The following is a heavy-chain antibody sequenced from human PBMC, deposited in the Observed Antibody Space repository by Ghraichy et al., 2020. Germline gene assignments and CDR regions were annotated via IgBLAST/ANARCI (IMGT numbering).Heavy chain of an antibody. CDR2: IYYSGRT. Sequence: SETLSLTCTVSGGPISGSSSFWGWIRQPPGKGLEWIGSIYYSGRTYYNPSLKSRVTTSVDTSKNQFSLKLYSVTAADTAVYYWARHEPPYTPFDYWGQGTPVTVSS. CDR1: GGPISGSSSF. D-gene: IGHD3-16*01. J-gene: IGHJ4*02. CDR3: ARHEPPYTPFDY. V-gene: IGHV4-39*01.